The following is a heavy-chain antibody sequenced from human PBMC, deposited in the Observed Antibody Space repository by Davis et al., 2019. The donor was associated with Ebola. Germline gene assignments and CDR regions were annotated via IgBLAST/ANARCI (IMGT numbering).Heavy chain of an antibody. CDR2: IYSSGST. CDR3: ARDSSIVGASRFDS. V-gene: IGHV4-4*07. D-gene: IGHD1-26*01. Sequence: SETLSLTCTVSGGSISGNYWYWLRQPAGKGLEWIGRIYSSGSTFYNPSLSSRVTVSFTTSENQFSLELTSVTAADTAVYYCARDSSIVGASRFDSWGQGILVTVSS. J-gene: IGHJ4*02. CDR1: GGSISGNY.